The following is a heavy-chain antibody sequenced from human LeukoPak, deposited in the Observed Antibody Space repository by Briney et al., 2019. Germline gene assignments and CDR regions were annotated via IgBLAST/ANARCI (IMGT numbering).Heavy chain of an antibody. CDR3: ARFSGSNVWLY. Sequence: GGSLRLSCAASGFTFDDYAMHWVRQAPGKGLEWVSGISWNSGSIGYADSVKGRFTISRDNAKNSLYLQMNSLRAEDTAVYYCARFSGSNVWLYWGQGTLVTVSS. J-gene: IGHJ4*02. D-gene: IGHD1-26*01. CDR1: GFTFDDYA. CDR2: ISWNSGSI. V-gene: IGHV3-9*01.